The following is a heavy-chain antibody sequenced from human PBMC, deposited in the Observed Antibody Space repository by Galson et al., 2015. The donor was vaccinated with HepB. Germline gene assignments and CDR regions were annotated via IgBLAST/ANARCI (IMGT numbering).Heavy chain of an antibody. D-gene: IGHD6-13*01. Sequence: SVKVSCKASGYTFTSYAMNWVRQAPGQRLEWMGWINAGNGNTKYSQKFQGRVTITRDTSASTAYMELSSLRSEDTAVYYCARDAESIAAAGLNWFDPWGQGTLVTVSS. V-gene: IGHV1-3*01. CDR2: INAGNGNT. CDR1: GYTFTSYA. J-gene: IGHJ5*02. CDR3: ARDAESIAAAGLNWFDP.